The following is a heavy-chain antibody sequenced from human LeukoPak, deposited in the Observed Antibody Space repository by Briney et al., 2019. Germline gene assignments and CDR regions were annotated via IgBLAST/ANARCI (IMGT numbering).Heavy chain of an antibody. Sequence: ASVKVSCKASGYTLTSYGTSWVRQAPGQGLEWMGWISAYNGNTNYAQKLQGRVTMTTDTSTSTAYMELRSLRSDDTAVYYCARAWGYYYDCSGYNNYWGQGTLVTVSS. CDR3: ARAWGYYYDCSGYNNY. CDR2: ISAYNGNT. J-gene: IGHJ4*02. V-gene: IGHV1-18*01. D-gene: IGHD3-22*01. CDR1: GYTLTSYG.